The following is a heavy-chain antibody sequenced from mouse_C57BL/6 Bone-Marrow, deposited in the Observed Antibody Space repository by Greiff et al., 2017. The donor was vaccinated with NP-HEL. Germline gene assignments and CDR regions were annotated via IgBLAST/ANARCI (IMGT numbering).Heavy chain of an antibody. CDR1: GYTFTSYG. CDR2: IYPRSGNT. Sequence: VKLMESGAELARPGASVKLSCKASGYTFTSYGISWVKQRTGQGLEWIGEIYPRSGNTYYNEKFKGKATLTADKSSSTAYMELRSLTSEDSAVYFCARSDYYGSSYGFAYWGQGTLVTVSA. V-gene: IGHV1-81*01. CDR3: ARSDYYGSSYGFAY. J-gene: IGHJ3*01. D-gene: IGHD1-1*01.